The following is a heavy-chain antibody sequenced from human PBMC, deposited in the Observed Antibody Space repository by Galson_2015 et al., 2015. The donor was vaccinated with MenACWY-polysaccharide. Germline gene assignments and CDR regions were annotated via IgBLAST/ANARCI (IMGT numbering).Heavy chain of an antibody. J-gene: IGHJ4*02. CDR1: GFTFSTYW. CDR2: IKSDGSST. V-gene: IGHV3-74*01. Sequence: SLRLSCGASGFTFSTYWMHWVRQAPGKGLVWVSRIKSDGSSTNYADSVKGRFTISRDNAKNTLYLQMNSLRAEDTALYYCARGYSAYDWGQGTLVTVSA. D-gene: IGHD5-12*01. CDR3: ARGYSAYD.